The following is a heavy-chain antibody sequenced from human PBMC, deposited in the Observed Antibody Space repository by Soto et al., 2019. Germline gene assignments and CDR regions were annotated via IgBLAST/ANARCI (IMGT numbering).Heavy chain of an antibody. CDR3: ARILAAANYYYYGMDV. V-gene: IGHV5-51*01. CDR1: GYSFTSYW. CDR2: IYPGDSDT. D-gene: IGHD6-13*01. J-gene: IGHJ6*02. Sequence: LKISCKGSGYSFTSYWIGWVRQMPGKGLEWMGIIYPGDSDTRYSPSFQGQVTISADKSISTAYLQWSSLKASDTAMYYCARILAAANYYYYGMDVWGQGTTVTVSS.